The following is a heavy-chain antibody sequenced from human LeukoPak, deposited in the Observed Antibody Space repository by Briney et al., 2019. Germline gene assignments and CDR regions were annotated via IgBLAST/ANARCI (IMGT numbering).Heavy chain of an antibody. CDR3: ARDLRGTSCYDY. CDR1: GGSMSNYY. CDR2: IYYSGST. V-gene: IGHV4-59*01. D-gene: IGHD2-2*01. J-gene: IGHJ4*02. Sequence: PSESLSLSCSVSGGSMSNYYWSWIRQPPGKGLEWIGYIYYSGSTNYNPSLKSRVTISVDTSKNQFSLILSSVTAADTAVYYCARDLRGTSCYDYWGPGTLVTVSS.